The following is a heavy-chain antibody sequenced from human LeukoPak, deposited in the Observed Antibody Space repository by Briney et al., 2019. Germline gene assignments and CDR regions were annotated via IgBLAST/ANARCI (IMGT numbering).Heavy chain of an antibody. Sequence: PGGSLRLSCVASGFTFSNYGLSWVRQAPGKGLEWVAFIRYDGSNDGSNKYYADSVKGRFTISRDNSKNTLYLQMNSLKPEDTAVYYCAKDRGWELRILDYWGQGTLVTVSS. D-gene: IGHD1-26*01. J-gene: IGHJ4*02. V-gene: IGHV3-30*02. CDR1: GFTFSNYG. CDR2: IRYDGSNDGSNK. CDR3: AKDRGWELRILDY.